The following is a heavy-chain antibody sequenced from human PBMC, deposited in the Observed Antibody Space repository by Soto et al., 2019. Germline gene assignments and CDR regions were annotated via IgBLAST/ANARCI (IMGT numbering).Heavy chain of an antibody. V-gene: IGHV1-69*12. D-gene: IGHD5-12*01. J-gene: IGHJ2*01. CDR1: GGTFSSYT. Sequence: QVQLVQSGAEVKKPGSSVTVSCKASGGTFSSYTISWVRQAPGQGLEWMGGIIPIFGTANYAQKFQGRVTITAEESNITASMELSSLRSEGTAVYYCARGNQRWLQLWYFDLWGRGTLVTVSS. CDR3: ARGNQRWLQLWYFDL. CDR2: IIPIFGTA.